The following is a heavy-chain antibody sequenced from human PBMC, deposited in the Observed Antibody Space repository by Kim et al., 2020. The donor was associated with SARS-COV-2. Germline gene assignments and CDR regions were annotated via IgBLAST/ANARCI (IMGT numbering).Heavy chain of an antibody. CDR3: ARGQGLITMIVVVVGAFDY. J-gene: IGHJ4*02. V-gene: IGHV4-31*03. D-gene: IGHD3-22*01. CDR2: IYYSGST. Sequence: SETLSLTCTVSCGSISSGGYYWSWIRQHPGKGLEWTGYIYYSGSTYYNPSLKSRVTISVDTSKNQFSLKLSSVTAADTAVYYCARGQGLITMIVVVVGAFDYWGQGTLVTVSS. CDR1: CGSISSGGYY.